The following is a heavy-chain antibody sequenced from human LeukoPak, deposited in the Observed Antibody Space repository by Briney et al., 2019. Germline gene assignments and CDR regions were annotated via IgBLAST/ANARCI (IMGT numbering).Heavy chain of an antibody. CDR2: ISGSGGST. CDR3: ARDRGSSGYSDY. J-gene: IGHJ4*02. CDR1: GFTFSSYA. Sequence: GGSLRLSCAASGFTFSSYAMSWVRQAPGKGLEWVSAISGSGGSTYYADSVKGRFTISRDNAKNSLYLQMNSLRAEDTAVYYCARDRGSSGYSDYWGQGTLVTVSS. V-gene: IGHV3-23*01. D-gene: IGHD3-22*01.